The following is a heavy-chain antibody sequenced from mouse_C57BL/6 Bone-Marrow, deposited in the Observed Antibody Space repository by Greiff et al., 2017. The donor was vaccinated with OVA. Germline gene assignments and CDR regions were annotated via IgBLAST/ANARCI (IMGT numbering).Heavy chain of an antibody. J-gene: IGHJ4*01. Sequence: EVHLVESGGGLVQPGGSLSLSCAASGFTFTDYYMSWVRQPPGKALAWLGFIRNKANGYTTEYSASVKGRFTISRDNSQSILSLQLHALIAASSATYYCARYNRAMDYWGQGTSVTVSS. V-gene: IGHV7-3*01. CDR1: GFTFTDYY. CDR3: ARYNRAMDY. CDR2: IRNKANGYTT.